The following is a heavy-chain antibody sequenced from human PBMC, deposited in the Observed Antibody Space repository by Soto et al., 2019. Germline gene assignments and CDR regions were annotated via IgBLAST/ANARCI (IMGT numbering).Heavy chain of an antibody. J-gene: IGHJ5*02. CDR3: ARHHGPTTSENGFDP. CDR2: ISTYSGDT. CDR1: GYTFFTYD. Sequence: QVHLVQSGVEVKTPGASVKVSCQASGYTFFTYDISWVRQAPGQGLEWMGWISTYSGDTKYAQKLQGRVTMTTDTPTTTAYLELRSLRSDDTAVYYCARHHGPTTSENGFDPWGQGTLVTVSS. V-gene: IGHV1-18*01. D-gene: IGHD5-12*01.